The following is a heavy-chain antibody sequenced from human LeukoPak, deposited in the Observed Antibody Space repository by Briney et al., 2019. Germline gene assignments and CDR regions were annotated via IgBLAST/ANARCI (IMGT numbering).Heavy chain of an antibody. CDR1: GYTFTSYD. Sequence: ASVKVSCKASGYTFTSYDINWVRQATGQGLEWMGWMNPNSGNTGYAQKFQGRVTMTTDTSTSTAYMELRSLRSDDTAVYYCARDMRFLEWLPEMGYWGQGTLVTVSS. CDR2: MNPNSGNT. D-gene: IGHD3-3*01. V-gene: IGHV1-8*01. J-gene: IGHJ4*02. CDR3: ARDMRFLEWLPEMGY.